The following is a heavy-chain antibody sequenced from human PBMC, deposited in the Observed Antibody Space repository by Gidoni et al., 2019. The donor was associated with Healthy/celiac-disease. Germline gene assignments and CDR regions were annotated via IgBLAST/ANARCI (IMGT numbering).Heavy chain of an antibody. V-gene: IGHV4-39*01. J-gene: IGHJ6*04. Sequence: QLQLQESGPGLVKPSETLSLTCTVSGGSISSSRYYWGWIRQPPGKGLEWIGSIYYSGSTYYNPSLKSRVTISVDTSKNQFSLKLSSVTAADTAVYYCARLNYDILTGYRQLYYYYYGMDVWGKGTTVTVSS. CDR3: ARLNYDILTGYRQLYYYYYGMDV. CDR2: IYYSGST. D-gene: IGHD3-9*01. CDR1: GGSISSSRYY.